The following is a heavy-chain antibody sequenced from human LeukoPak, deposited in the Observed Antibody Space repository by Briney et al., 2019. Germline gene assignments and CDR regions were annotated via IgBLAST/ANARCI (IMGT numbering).Heavy chain of an antibody. CDR2: LKGDGSES. J-gene: IGHJ4*02. Sequence: PGGSVRLSCAASGFTFSSDWMSWVRQAPGKGLGWVANLKGDGSESSYADSVRGRFTISRDNAKKSLYLQLNSQRTEDTAVYFCARAPRTSSIFRGLDFWVQGVVVTVSS. V-gene: IGHV3-7*03. D-gene: IGHD3-3*01. CDR1: GFTFSSDW. CDR3: ARAPRTSSIFRGLDF.